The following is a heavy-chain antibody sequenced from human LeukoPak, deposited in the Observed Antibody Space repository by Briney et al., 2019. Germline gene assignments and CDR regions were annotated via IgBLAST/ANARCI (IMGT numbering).Heavy chain of an antibody. CDR2: ISYDGSNK. V-gene: IGHV3-30*01. J-gene: IGHJ5*02. D-gene: IGHD6-13*01. CDR1: GFTFSSYA. CDR3: ARSGYSSSWYWFDP. Sequence: GGSLRLSCAASGFTFSSYAMHWVRQAPGKGLEWVAVISYDGSNKYYADSVKGRFTISRDNSKNTLYLQMNSLRAEDTAVYYCARSGYSSSWYWFDPWGQGTLATVSS.